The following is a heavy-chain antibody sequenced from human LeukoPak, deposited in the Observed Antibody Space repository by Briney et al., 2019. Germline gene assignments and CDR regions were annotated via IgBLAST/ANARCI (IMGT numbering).Heavy chain of an antibody. CDR2: ICYDGTNK. V-gene: IGHV3-33*01. J-gene: IGHJ5*02. D-gene: IGHD4-17*01. Sequence: PGRSLRLSCAASGFAFSSFGMHWVRQAPGKGLEWVAVICYDGTNKYYADSVKGRFTISRDNSKNTLYLQMNSLRAEDTAVYYCARATVTRWFDPWGQGTLVTVSS. CDR1: GFAFSSFG. CDR3: ARATVTRWFDP.